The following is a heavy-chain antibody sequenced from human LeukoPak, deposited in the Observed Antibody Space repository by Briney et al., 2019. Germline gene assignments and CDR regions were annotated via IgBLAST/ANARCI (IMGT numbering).Heavy chain of an antibody. V-gene: IGHV3-7*01. Sequence: GGTLRLSCAASGFTFSRYSMNWVRQAPGKGLEWVANIKQDGSEKYYVDSVKGRFTISRDNAKKSLYLKMNSLRAEDTAVYYCARELINWNYSIDLFDYWGQGTLVTVSS. CDR3: ARELINWNYSIDLFDY. D-gene: IGHD1-7*01. CDR1: GFTFSRYS. J-gene: IGHJ4*02. CDR2: IKQDGSEK.